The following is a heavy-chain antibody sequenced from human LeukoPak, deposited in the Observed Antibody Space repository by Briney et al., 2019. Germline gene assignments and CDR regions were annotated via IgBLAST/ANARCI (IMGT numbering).Heavy chain of an antibody. CDR1: GGSINYYY. Sequence: SETPSLTCTVSGGSINYYYWSWIRQSPEKGLEWIGYIYYSGPTNYNPSLKSRVTISIDTSKNQFSLKLTSVTAADTAVYYCARRGNWGSWYYFDYWGQGTLVTVSS. CDR2: IYYSGPT. CDR3: ARRGNWGSWYYFDY. V-gene: IGHV4-59*08. D-gene: IGHD7-27*01. J-gene: IGHJ4*02.